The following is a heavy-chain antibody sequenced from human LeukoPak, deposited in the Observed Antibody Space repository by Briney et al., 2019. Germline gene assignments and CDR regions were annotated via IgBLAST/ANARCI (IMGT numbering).Heavy chain of an antibody. J-gene: IGHJ4*02. CDR1: GYTFTSYG. Sequence: ASVKVSSKASGYTFTSYGISWVRQAPGQGLEWMGWISAYNGNTNYAQKLQGRVTMTTDTSTSTAYMELRSLRSDDTAVYYCARDLCSGGSCYFDYWGQGTLVTVSS. V-gene: IGHV1-18*01. CDR2: ISAYNGNT. CDR3: ARDLCSGGSCYFDY. D-gene: IGHD2-15*01.